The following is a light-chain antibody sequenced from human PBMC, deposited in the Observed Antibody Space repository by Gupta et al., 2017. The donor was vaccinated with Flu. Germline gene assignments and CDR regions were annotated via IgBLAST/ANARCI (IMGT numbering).Light chain of an antibody. J-gene: IGKJ5*01. Sequence: DIQLTQSPSFLSASVGDRVTITCRASQGIGIYVAWYQQKPGRAPNLLIYEASTLQSGVPSRFSGSGSGTEFTLTISSLQPEDFATYYCQQLNSYPLTFGQGTRLEIK. CDR1: QGIGIY. V-gene: IGKV1-9*01. CDR3: QQLNSYPLT. CDR2: EAS.